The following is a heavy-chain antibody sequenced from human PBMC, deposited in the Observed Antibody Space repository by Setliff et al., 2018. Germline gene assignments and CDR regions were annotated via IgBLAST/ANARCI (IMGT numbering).Heavy chain of an antibody. J-gene: IGHJ6*02. CDR2: IIPNLGLA. CDR1: GGSFSSYA. Sequence: SVKVSCKASGGSFSSYAICWVRQAPGQGLEWMGGIIPNLGLANYAQKFQGRVTITTDESTSTAYMALSSLRSEDTAVYYWARPLRDGDYYYYYGMDVWGQGTTVTVSS. D-gene: IGHD3-10*01. CDR3: ARPLRDGDYYYYYGMDV. V-gene: IGHV1-69*10.